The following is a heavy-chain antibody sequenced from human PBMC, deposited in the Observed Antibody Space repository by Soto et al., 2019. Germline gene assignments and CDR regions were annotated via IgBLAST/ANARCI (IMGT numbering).Heavy chain of an antibody. J-gene: IGHJ4*02. Sequence: SVKVSCKASGGTFSSYAISWVRQAPGQGLEWMGGIIPIFGTANYAQKFQGRVTITAGESTSTAYMELSSLRSEDTAVYYCASGYCTNGVCYTDYFDYWGQGTLVTVSS. CDR2: IIPIFGTA. CDR3: ASGYCTNGVCYTDYFDY. D-gene: IGHD2-8*01. CDR1: GGTFSSYA. V-gene: IGHV1-69*13.